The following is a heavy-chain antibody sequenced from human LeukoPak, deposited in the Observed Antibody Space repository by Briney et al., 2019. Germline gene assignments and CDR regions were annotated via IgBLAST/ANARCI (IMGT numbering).Heavy chain of an antibody. V-gene: IGHV4-61*02. CDR2: IYTTGST. Sequence: SQTLSLTCTVSGGSISSGSYYWSWIRLPAGKGLEWIGRIYTTGSTNYNPSLKSRVTILVDTSKNQFSLKLTSVTAADTAVYYCARILYSSFDYWGQGTLVTVSS. CDR1: GGSISSGSYY. CDR3: ARILYSSFDY. D-gene: IGHD5-18*01. J-gene: IGHJ4*02.